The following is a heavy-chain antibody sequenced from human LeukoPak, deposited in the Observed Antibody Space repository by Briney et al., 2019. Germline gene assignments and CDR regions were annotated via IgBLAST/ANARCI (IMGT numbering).Heavy chain of an antibody. CDR1: GFTFSSYW. CDR2: IKQDGSEK. Sequence: GGSLRLSCAASGFTFSSYWMSWVRQAPGKGPEWVAHIKQDGSEKYYVDSVKGRFTISRDNAKNSLYLQMNSLRAEDTAVYYCASGEVGATLFDYWGQGTLVTVSS. CDR3: ASGEVGATLFDY. J-gene: IGHJ4*02. D-gene: IGHD1-26*01. V-gene: IGHV3-7*01.